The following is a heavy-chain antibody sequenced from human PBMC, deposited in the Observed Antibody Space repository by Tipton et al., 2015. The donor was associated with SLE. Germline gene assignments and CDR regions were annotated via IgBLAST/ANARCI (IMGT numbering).Heavy chain of an antibody. CDR3: ARVPSGTFDY. Sequence: SGLNVSGNYMSWVRQAPGMGLEWVSVIYSGGSTHYADSVKGRFTISRDKSRNTLYLQMNALRDEDTAVYYCARVPSGTFDYWGQGALVTVSS. CDR2: IYSGGST. D-gene: IGHD1-1*01. V-gene: IGHV3-53*05. J-gene: IGHJ4*02. CDR1: GLNVSGNY.